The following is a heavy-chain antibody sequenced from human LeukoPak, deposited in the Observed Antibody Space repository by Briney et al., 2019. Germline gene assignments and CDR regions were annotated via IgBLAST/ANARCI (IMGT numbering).Heavy chain of an antibody. D-gene: IGHD3-3*01. V-gene: IGHV1-2*02. J-gene: IGHJ4*02. CDR1: GYTFTGYY. Sequence: ASVKVSCKASGYTFTGYYMHWVRQAPGQGLEWMGWINPNSGGTNYAQKFQGRVTMTRDTSISTAYMELSRLRSDDTAVYYCARVGQSGYYVAGRNPTDYWGQGTLVTVSS. CDR2: INPNSGGT. CDR3: ARVGQSGYYVAGRNPTDY.